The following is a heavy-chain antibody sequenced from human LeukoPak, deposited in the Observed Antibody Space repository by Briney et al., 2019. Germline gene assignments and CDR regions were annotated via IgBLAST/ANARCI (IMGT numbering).Heavy chain of an antibody. CDR1: GGSFSGYY. V-gene: IGHV4-34*01. J-gene: IGHJ5*02. D-gene: IGHD6-19*01. Sequence: SETLSLTCAVYGGSFSGYYWSWIRQPPGKGLEWIGEINHSGSTNYNPSLKSRVTISVDTSKNQFSLKLSSVTAADTAVYYCARGRKIAVAVSWFGPWGQGTLVTVSS. CDR2: INHSGST. CDR3: ARGRKIAVAVSWFGP.